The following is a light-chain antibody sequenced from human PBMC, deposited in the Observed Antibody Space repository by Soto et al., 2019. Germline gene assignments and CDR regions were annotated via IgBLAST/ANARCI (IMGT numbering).Light chain of an antibody. CDR1: QSVSSSY. CDR3: QQYGSSPPYT. CDR2: GAS. J-gene: IGKJ2*01. Sequence: EIVLTQSPGTLSLSPGERATLSCRASQSVSSSYLAWYQQKPGQAPRLLIYGASNRATGIPARFSGSGSGTDFTLTISSLEPEDFAVYYCQQYGSSPPYTFGQGTKLEIK. V-gene: IGKV3-20*01.